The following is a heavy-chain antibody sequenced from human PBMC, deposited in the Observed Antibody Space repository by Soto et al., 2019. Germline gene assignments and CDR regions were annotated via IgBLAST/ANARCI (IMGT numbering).Heavy chain of an antibody. CDR2: IDPSDSDT. J-gene: IGHJ6*02. D-gene: IGHD2-15*01. CDR3: AAHEATYYNFYGMDV. V-gene: IGHV5-10-1*01. Sequence: LQISGECSGDKVTRSWSSWVRQITGKVLEWMGSIDPSDSDTNCIPSFQGHVTVSAERSITTAYLQWSSLKASDTAMYFCAAHEATYYNFYGMDVLGQGTTVTVSS. CDR1: GDKVTRSW.